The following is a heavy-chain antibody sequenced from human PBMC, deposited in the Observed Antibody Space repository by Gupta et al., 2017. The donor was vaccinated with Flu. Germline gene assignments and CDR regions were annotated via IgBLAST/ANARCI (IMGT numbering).Heavy chain of an antibody. D-gene: IGHD6-19*01. Sequence: GLEWMGWMNPNSGNTGYAQKFQGRVTMTRNTSISTAYMELSSLRSEDTAVYYCARAPIAVAAPYYYYYYMDVWGKGTTVTVSS. J-gene: IGHJ6*03. V-gene: IGHV1-8*01. CDR2: MNPNSGNT. CDR3: ARAPIAVAAPYYYYYYMDV.